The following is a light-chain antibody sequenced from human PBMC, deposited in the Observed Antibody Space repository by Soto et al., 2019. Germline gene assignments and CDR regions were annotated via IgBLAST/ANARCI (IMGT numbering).Light chain of an antibody. CDR2: DND. V-gene: IGLV1-51*01. J-gene: IGLJ3*02. CDR3: AAWDDTLHGYWV. Sequence: QSVLTQPPSVSAAPGQKVTISCSGSSSNIGNNYVSWYQQLPGTAPKLLTYDNDKRPSGIPDRFSGSRSGTSASLAISGLQSEDEADYYCAAWDDTLHGYWVFGGGTKVTVL. CDR1: SSNIGNNY.